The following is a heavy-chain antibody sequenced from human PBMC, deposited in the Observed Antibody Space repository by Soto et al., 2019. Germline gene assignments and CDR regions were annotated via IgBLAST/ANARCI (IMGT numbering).Heavy chain of an antibody. CDR1: GFTFSTYW. V-gene: IGHV3-7*01. J-gene: IGHJ6*02. CDR3: ARDKGRMDV. CDR2: IKHDGSEK. Sequence: EVQLVESGGGLVQPGGSLRLSCAASGFTFSTYWMSWVRQAPGKGLEWVANIKHDGSEKYYVGSVKGRFTISRDNAKNSLYLQMNSLRAEDTALYYCARDKGRMDVWGQGTTVTVSS.